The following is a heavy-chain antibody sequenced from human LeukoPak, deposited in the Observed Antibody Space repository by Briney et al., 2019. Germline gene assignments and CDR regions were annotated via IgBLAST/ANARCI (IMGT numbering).Heavy chain of an antibody. CDR1: GGPISGDPHY. CDR3: ARANYYDSTGCYHDY. J-gene: IGHJ4*02. Sequence: SETLSLTCTVSGGPISGDPHYWTWIRQPAGKGLEWIGHISASGRTTYNPSLKSRATISEDTSKSQFSLRLTSVTAADTAVYYCARANYYDSTGCYHDYWGQGTLVTVSS. CDR2: ISASGRT. D-gene: IGHD3-22*01. V-gene: IGHV4-61*09.